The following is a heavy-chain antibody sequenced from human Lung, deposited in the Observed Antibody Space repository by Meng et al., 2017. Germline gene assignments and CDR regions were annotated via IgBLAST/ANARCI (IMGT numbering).Heavy chain of an antibody. J-gene: IGHJ5*02. CDR3: ARGRGSGSYTGFDP. CDR2: IYYSGNT. V-gene: IGHV4-30-4*01. CDR1: GGSISSVDHY. Sequence: QVQLQEAGPGLVKPPQTLSLTSTVSGGSISSVDHYWSWIRQPPGKGLEWIGYIYYSGNTYYKPSLKRRVTIAVDTSKNQLSLKLSSVTAADTAVYYCARGRGSGSYTGFDPWGQGTLVTVSS. D-gene: IGHD3-10*01.